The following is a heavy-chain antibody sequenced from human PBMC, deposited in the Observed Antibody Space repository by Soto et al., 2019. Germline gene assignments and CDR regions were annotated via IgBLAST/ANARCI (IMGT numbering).Heavy chain of an antibody. CDR2: IYRGSP. Sequence: QVQLQESGPGQVKPSETLFLTCTVSGGSVSSGTYYWSWIRQPAGKGLEWMGYIYRGSPNYNPSLESRATISVDTSRTQFSLMLSSVTAADTAVDYCSRDHGLGAGYFALWGRGTLVTVSS. J-gene: IGHJ2*01. V-gene: IGHV4-61*01. CDR1: GGSVSSGTYY. CDR3: SRDHGLGAGYFAL. D-gene: IGHD7-27*01.